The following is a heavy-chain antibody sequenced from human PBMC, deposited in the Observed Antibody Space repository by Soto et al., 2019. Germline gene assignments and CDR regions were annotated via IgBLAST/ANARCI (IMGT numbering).Heavy chain of an antibody. CDR2: IIPIFGTA. J-gene: IGHJ5*02. CDR1: GGTFSTNA. CDR3: ARHADAGSFHNWFDP. V-gene: IGHV1-69*01. Sequence: QVQLVQSGAEVKKPGSSVKVSCKASGGTFSTNAIAWVRQAPGQGLEWMGGIIPIFGTANYAQKFQGRVTITADESTSTAYMEMSSLRSEDTAVYYCARHADAGSFHNWFDPWGQGTLVPSP. D-gene: IGHD2-15*01.